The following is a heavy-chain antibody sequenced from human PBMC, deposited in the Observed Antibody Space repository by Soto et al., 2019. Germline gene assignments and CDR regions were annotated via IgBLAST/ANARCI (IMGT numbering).Heavy chain of an antibody. J-gene: IGHJ4*02. D-gene: IGHD6-13*01. CDR2: IYYSGST. V-gene: IGHV4-30-4*01. Sequence: PSETLSLTCTVSGGSISSGDYYWSWIRQPPGKGLEWIGYIYYSGSTYYNPSLKSRVTISVDTSKNQFSLKLSSVTAADTAVYYCARDFHGRAAAGIFDYWGQGTLVTVSS. CDR3: ARDFHGRAAAGIFDY. CDR1: GGSISSGDYY.